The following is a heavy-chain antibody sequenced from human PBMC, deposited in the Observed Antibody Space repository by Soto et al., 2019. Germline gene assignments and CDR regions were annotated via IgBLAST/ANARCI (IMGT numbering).Heavy chain of an antibody. CDR3: SKDLSYYYNSGNGDYGLDV. Sequence: PGGSLSLSCTASGFTFGDYAMSWFRQAPGKGLEWVGSIRSKAYGGTTAYAASVKGRLTISRDDSKSIAYLQMNSLKSEDTGVYYCSKDLSYYYNSGNGDYGLDVWGQGTTVTVSS. V-gene: IGHV3-49*03. J-gene: IGHJ6*02. D-gene: IGHD3-22*01. CDR1: GFTFGDYA. CDR2: IRSKAYGGTT.